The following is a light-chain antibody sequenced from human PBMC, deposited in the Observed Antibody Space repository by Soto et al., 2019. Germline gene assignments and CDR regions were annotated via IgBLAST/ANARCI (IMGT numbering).Light chain of an antibody. J-gene: IGKJ5*01. CDR3: QQYGSSPLIT. CDR1: QSISTS. CDR2: LAS. V-gene: IGKV1-5*03. Sequence: DIQMTQSPSTLSAFVGDRVTMTCRASQSISTSLAWYQQKPGKAPKLLIYLASTLQSGVPTRFSGSGSATEFTLTITRLEPEDFAVYHCQQYGSSPLITFGQGTRLEIK.